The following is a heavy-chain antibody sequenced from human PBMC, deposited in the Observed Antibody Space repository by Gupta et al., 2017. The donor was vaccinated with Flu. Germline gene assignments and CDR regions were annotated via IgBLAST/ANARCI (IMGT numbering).Heavy chain of an antibody. CDR1: GFSLSNARMG. Sequence: QVTLKESGPVLVKPTETLTLTCTVSGFSLSNARMGVSWIRQPPGKALEWLAHIFSNDEKSYSTSLKSRLTISKDTSKSQVVLTMTNMDPVDTATYYCARIEITMVRGVIMPEYYFDYWGQGTLVTVSS. V-gene: IGHV2-26*01. J-gene: IGHJ4*02. D-gene: IGHD3-10*01. CDR2: IFSNDEK. CDR3: ARIEITMVRGVIMPEYYFDY.